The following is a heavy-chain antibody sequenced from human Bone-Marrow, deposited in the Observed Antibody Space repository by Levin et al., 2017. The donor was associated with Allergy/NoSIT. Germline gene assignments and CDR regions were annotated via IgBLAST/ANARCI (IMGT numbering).Heavy chain of an antibody. CDR2: SYHGGSS. CDR1: GGAIISSNW. Sequence: SQTLSLTCAVSGGAIISSNWWSWVRQPPGKGLEWIGESYHGGSSNYNPSLKSRLTISVDKSKNQFSLKLSSVTAADTAVYYCAGGERGGVTVFDYWGQGTLVTVSS. D-gene: IGHD3-16*02. J-gene: IGHJ4*02. CDR3: AGGERGGVTVFDY. V-gene: IGHV4-4*02.